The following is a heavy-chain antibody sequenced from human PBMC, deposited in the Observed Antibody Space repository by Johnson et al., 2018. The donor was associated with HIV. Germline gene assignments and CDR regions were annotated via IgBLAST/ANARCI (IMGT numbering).Heavy chain of an antibody. V-gene: IGHV3-64*01. CDR3: AKGSGSGWLRDAFDI. CDR1: GFTFSRYA. CDR2: ISSNGGST. Sequence: VQLVESGGGLVQPGGSLRLSCAASGFTFSRYAMHWVRQAPGKGLEYVSAISSNGGSTYYANSVKGRFTISRDNSKNTLYLEMNSLRAEDTAVYYCAKGSGSGWLRDAFDIWGQGTMVTVSS. J-gene: IGHJ3*02. D-gene: IGHD6-19*01.